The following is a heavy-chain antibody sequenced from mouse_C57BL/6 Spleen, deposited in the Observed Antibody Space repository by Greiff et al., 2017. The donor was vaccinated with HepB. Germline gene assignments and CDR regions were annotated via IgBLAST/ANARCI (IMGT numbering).Heavy chain of an antibody. CDR1: GFSLTSYG. CDR2: IWSGGST. Sequence: QVQLQQSGPGLVQPSQSLYITCTASGFSLTSYGVHWVRQSPGKGLEWLGVIWSGGSTDYNAAFISRMSISKDKSKSQVFFKMNSLPADDTAIYYCARDYYGLGYWGQGTTLTVSS. CDR3: ARDYYGLGY. D-gene: IGHD1-1*01. J-gene: IGHJ2*01. V-gene: IGHV2-2*01.